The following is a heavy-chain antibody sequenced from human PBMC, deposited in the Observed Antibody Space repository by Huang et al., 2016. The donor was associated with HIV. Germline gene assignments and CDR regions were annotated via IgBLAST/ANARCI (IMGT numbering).Heavy chain of an antibody. CDR2: ISYDESNK. Sequence: VQLVESGGGVVQPGRSLRLACAASGFRFSTYGLHWVRQAPGKGLEWLAVISYDESNKYYAHSVKGRFTISRDTSENKVYLQMNSLRHEDTAVYYCAKDGADEEWDIDYWGQGTLVTVSS. J-gene: IGHJ4*02. CDR1: GFRFSTYG. D-gene: IGHD1-26*01. V-gene: IGHV3-30*18. CDR3: AKDGADEEWDIDY.